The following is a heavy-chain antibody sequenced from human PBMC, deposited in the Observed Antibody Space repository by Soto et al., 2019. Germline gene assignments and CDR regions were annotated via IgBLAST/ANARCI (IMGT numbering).Heavy chain of an antibody. CDR2: ISSSGSTI. Sequence: PGGPLRLSCAASGFTVSDYYRSWIRQPPGKGLEWVSYISSSGSTIYYADSVKGRFTISRDNAKNSLYLQMNSLRAEDTAVYYCARSWVIAAAGPGIGDFDYWGQGTLVTVSS. CDR1: GFTVSDYY. CDR3: ARSWVIAAAGPGIGDFDY. J-gene: IGHJ4*02. D-gene: IGHD6-13*01. V-gene: IGHV3-11*01.